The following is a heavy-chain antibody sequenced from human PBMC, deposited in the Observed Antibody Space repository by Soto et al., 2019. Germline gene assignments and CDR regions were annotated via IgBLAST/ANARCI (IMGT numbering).Heavy chain of an antibody. CDR2: ISSSSSTI. V-gene: IGHV3-48*01. J-gene: IGHJ4*02. Sequence: EVPLVESGGGLVQPGGSLRLSCAASGFTFSTYTMNWVRQAPGKGLEWVSYISSSSSTIYYADSVKGRFTISRDNAKNSLYLQMNSLRAEDTAVYYCARELRGAYWGQGTLVTVSS. D-gene: IGHD3-10*01. CDR3: ARELRGAY. CDR1: GFTFSTYT.